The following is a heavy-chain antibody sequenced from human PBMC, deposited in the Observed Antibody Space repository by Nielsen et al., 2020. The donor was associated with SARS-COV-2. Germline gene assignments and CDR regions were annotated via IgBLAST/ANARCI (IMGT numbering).Heavy chain of an antibody. CDR1: GYTFSDHF. CDR3: ARSHWVTSTCHVDL. J-gene: IGHJ4*02. Sequence: ASVKVSCKASGYTFSDHFMYWVRQAPGQGLEWVGWINPKIGDTKHAQKFQGWVTLTRDTSNSTAYMQLTSLTSDDTAVYFCARSHWVTSTCHVDLWGQGTLVTVSS. CDR2: INPKIGDT. V-gene: IGHV1-2*04. D-gene: IGHD5-18*01.